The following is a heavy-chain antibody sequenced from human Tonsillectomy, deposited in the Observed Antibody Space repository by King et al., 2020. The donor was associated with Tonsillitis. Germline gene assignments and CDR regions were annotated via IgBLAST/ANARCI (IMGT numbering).Heavy chain of an antibody. D-gene: IGHD3-16*02. CDR2: IRSKTYGGTA. J-gene: IGHJ6*02. CDR1: GFSFGDYA. CDR3: TIAPYDYVWGSYRYPYYYDMDV. Sequence: VQLVESGGGLVQPGRSLRLSCTASGFSFGDYAINWVRQAPGKGLEWVGFIRSKTYGGTAEYAASVKGRFTISRDDSKSIAYLQMNSLKTEDTAVYYCTIAPYDYVWGSYRYPYYYDMDVWGQGTTVTVAS. V-gene: IGHV3-49*04.